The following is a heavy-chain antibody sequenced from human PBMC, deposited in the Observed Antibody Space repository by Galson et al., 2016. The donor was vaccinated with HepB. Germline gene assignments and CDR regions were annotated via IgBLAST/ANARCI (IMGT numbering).Heavy chain of an antibody. J-gene: IGHJ6*02. Sequence: SVKVSCKASGYTFSTYGIGWVRQAPGQGPEWMGWISPYNGNTNYAQKFQGRVTMTTDTSTSSAYMELRSLRSGDTAVYYCARDTGDDFNYAMDVWGQGTTVTVSS. V-gene: IGHV1-18*01. CDR3: ARDTGDDFNYAMDV. CDR1: GYTFSTYG. CDR2: ISPYNGNT. D-gene: IGHD5-12*01.